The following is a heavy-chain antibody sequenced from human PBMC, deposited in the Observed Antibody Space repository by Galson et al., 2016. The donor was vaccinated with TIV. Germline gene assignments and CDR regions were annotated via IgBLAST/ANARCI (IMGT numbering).Heavy chain of an antibody. D-gene: IGHD2/OR15-2a*01. CDR3: ASETTFYDGGASGTVGF. J-gene: IGHJ4*02. V-gene: IGHV3-30*04. CDR2: ISVDGTKK. CDR1: GFVFSPYA. Sequence: SLRLSCAASGFVFSPYALHWVRQAPGKGLEWVALISVDGTKKYYADSVTGRFTVSRDNSRNALYLQMSSLRPDDTAVYYCASETTFYDGGASGTVGFWGQGTLSPSPQ.